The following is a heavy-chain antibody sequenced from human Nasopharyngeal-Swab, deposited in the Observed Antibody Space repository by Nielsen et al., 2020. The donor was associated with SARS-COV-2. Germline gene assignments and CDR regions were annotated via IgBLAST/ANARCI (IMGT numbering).Heavy chain of an antibody. CDR1: GFTFSSYA. CDR2: ISYDGSNK. J-gene: IGHJ4*02. V-gene: IGHV3-30*04. Sequence: GGSLRLSCAVSGFTFSSYAMHWVRQAPGKGLEWVAVISYDGSNKYYADSVKGRFTISRDNSKNTLYLQMNSLRAEDTAVYYCARLGGGGGNYWGQGTLVTVSS. D-gene: IGHD1-26*01. CDR3: ARLGGGGGNY.